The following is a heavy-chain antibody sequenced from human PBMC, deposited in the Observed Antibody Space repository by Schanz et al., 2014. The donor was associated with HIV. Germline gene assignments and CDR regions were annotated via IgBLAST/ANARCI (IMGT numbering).Heavy chain of an antibody. CDR3: ARDLYCGGDCYAPYWYFEL. D-gene: IGHD2-21*02. V-gene: IGHV3-23*04. J-gene: IGHJ2*01. CDR2: IDNNGGRT. Sequence: EVQMVESGGGLVKAGGSLRLSCVASRFTFNTYAMAWVRQAPGKGLECVSSIDNNGGRTYYADSVKGRFTISRDNSKYTLYLQMNSLRAEDTAVYFCARDLYCGGDCYAPYWYFELWGRGTLVTVSS. CDR1: RFTFNTYA.